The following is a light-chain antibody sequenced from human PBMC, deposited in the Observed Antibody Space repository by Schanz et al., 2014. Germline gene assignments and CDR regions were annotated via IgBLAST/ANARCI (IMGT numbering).Light chain of an antibody. CDR1: ASNIGAGYD. Sequence: QSVLTQPPSVSGAPGQGVTISCTGSASNIGAGYDVHWYQQVPGTAPKPLIYGNSNRPSGVPDRFSGAKSGTSASLAITGLQAEDEADYYCRSYDSSLSGCVFGGGTKLTVL. CDR2: GNS. J-gene: IGLJ2*01. CDR3: RSYDSSLSGCV. V-gene: IGLV1-40*01.